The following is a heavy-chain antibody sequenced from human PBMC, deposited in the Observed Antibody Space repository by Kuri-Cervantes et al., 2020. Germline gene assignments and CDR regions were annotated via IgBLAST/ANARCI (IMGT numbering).Heavy chain of an antibody. D-gene: IGHD3-22*01. CDR3: ARVTGGSGYYRPNRYFQH. V-gene: IGHV4-34*01. CDR2: INHSGST. Sequence: SQTLSLTCAVNGESFSAYYWNWIRQFPGKGLEWIGEINHSGSTNYNPSLKSRVTISVDTSKNQFSLKLSSVTAADTAVYYCARVTGGSGYYRPNRYFQHWGQGTLVTVSS. J-gene: IGHJ1*01. CDR1: GESFSAYY.